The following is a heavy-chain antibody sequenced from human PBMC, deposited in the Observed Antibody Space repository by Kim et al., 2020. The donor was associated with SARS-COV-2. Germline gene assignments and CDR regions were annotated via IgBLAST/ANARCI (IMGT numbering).Heavy chain of an antibody. CDR2: MNPNSGNT. J-gene: IGHJ4*02. CDR1: GYTFTSYD. D-gene: IGHD3-16*02. CDR3: ARGRGPDYDYVWGCYRYTLRGVGPLVDC. Sequence: ASVKVSCKASGYTFTSYDINWVRQATGQGLEWMGWMNPNSGNTGYAQKFQGRVTMTRNTSISTAYMELSSLRSEDTAVYYCARGRGPDYDYVWGCYRYTLRGVGPLVDCWVQATLVTVSS. V-gene: IGHV1-8*01.